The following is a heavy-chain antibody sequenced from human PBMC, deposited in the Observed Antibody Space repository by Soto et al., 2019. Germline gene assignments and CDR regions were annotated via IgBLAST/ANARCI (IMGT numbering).Heavy chain of an antibody. Sequence: QVQLVESGGGVVQPGRSLRLSSAASGFAFSSYAMHWVRQAPGKGLEWVAFISYDGSNKYYADSVKGRFTISRDNSKNTLLLQMNSLRAEDTAMFYCARQGSEAVALDFWGQGTLVTVSS. CDR3: ARQGSEAVALDF. J-gene: IGHJ4*02. D-gene: IGHD6-19*01. V-gene: IGHV3-30-3*01. CDR1: GFAFSSYA. CDR2: ISYDGSNK.